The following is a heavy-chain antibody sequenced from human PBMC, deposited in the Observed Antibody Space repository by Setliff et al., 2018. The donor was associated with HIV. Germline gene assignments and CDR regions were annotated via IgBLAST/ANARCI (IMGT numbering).Heavy chain of an antibody. CDR2: IYTSGST. D-gene: IGHD2-21*01. CDR3: ARGVARQVVIDRWFDP. CDR1: GGSISSYY. J-gene: IGHJ5*02. V-gene: IGHV4-4*07. Sequence: ETLSLTCTVSGGSISSYYWSWIRQPAGKGLEWIGRIYTSGSTNYNPSLKSRVTMSVDTSKNQFSLKLSSVTAADTAIYYCARGVARQVVIDRWFDPWGQGTPVTVSS.